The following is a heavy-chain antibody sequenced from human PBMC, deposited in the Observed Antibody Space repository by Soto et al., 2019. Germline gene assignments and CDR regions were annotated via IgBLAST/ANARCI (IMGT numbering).Heavy chain of an antibody. CDR3: AKDPEYSSSSDAFDI. CDR1: GFTFSSYA. V-gene: IGHV3-23*01. J-gene: IGHJ3*02. Sequence: GGSLRLSCAASGFTFSSYAMSWVRQAPGKGLEWVSAISGSGGSTYYADSVKGRFTISRDNSKNTPYLQMNSLRAEDTAVYYCAKDPEYSSSSDAFDIWGQGTMVTVSS. CDR2: ISGSGGST. D-gene: IGHD6-6*01.